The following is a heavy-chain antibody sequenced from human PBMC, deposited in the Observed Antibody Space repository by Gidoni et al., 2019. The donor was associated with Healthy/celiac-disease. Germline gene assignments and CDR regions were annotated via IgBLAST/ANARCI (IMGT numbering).Heavy chain of an antibody. CDR3: ARDGRDGYNYSIGDY. CDR1: SYA. J-gene: IGHJ4*02. V-gene: IGHV3-30*04. D-gene: IGHD5-12*01. Sequence: SYAMHWVRQAPGKGLEWVAVISYDGSNKYYADSVKGRFTISRDNSKNTLYLQMNSLRAEDTAVYYCARDGRDGYNYSIGDYWGQGTLVTVSS. CDR2: ISYDGSNK.